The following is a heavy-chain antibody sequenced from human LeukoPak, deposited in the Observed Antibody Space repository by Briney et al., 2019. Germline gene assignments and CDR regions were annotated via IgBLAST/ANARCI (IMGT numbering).Heavy chain of an antibody. V-gene: IGHV3-13*01. Sequence: GGSLRLSCAASGFTFSSYDMHWVRQATGKGLEWVSAVGTAGDTYYPGSVKGRFTISRENAKTSLYLQMNSLRAGDTAVYYCARARENDYDFDYWGQGTLVTVSS. CDR3: ARARENDYDFDY. CDR2: VGTAGDT. J-gene: IGHJ4*02. D-gene: IGHD4-17*01. CDR1: GFTFSSYD.